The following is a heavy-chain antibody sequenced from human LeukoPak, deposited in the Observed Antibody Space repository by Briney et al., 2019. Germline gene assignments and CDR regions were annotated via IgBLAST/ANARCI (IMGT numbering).Heavy chain of an antibody. CDR2: IYTSGST. V-gene: IGHV4-61*02. CDR1: GGSISSGSYY. CDR3: AREVLWFGELLAPGDYFDY. D-gene: IGHD3-10*01. Sequence: SETLSLTCTVSGGSISSGSYYWSWIRQPAGKGLEWIGRIYTSGSTDYNPSLKGRVTISVDTSKNQFSLKLSSVTAADTAVYYCAREVLWFGELLAPGDYFDYWGQGTLVTVSS. J-gene: IGHJ4*02.